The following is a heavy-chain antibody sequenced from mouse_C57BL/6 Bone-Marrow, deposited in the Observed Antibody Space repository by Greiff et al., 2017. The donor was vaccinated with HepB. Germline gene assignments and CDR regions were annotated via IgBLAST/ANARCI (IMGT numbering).Heavy chain of an antibody. Sequence: VQLKESGGDLVKPGGSLKLSCAASGFTFSSYGMSWVRQTPDKRLEWVATISSGGSYTYYPDSVKGRFTISRDNAKNTLYLQMSSLKSEDTAMYYCARRNWVDYWGQGTTLPVSS. V-gene: IGHV5-6*01. CDR1: GFTFSSYG. CDR2: ISSGGSYT. D-gene: IGHD4-1*01. J-gene: IGHJ2*01. CDR3: ARRNWVDY.